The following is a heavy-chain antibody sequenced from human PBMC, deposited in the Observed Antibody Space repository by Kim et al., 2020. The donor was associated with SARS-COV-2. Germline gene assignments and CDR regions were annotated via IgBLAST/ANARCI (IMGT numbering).Heavy chain of an antibody. J-gene: IGHJ4*02. CDR2: IYSGGRT. V-gene: IGHV3-53*01. D-gene: IGHD3-22*01. CDR3: ARSGSHHYYDSSGYYSWHYFDY. CDR1: GFTVSSNY. Sequence: GGSLRLSCAASGFTVSSNYMSWVRQAPGKGLEWVSVIYSGGRTYYADSVKGRFTISRNNSKNTLYLQMNSLRAEDTAVYYCARSGSHHYYDSSGYYSWHYFDYWGQGTLVTVSS.